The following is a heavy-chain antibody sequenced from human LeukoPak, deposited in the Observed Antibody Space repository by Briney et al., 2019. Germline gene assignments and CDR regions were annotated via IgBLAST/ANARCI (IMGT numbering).Heavy chain of an antibody. CDR1: GFTFGSYS. Sequence: PGGSLRLSCAASGFTFGSYSMNWVRQAPAKGLEWVSSISSSSYIYYADSVKGRFTISRDNAKNSLYLQKNSLRAEVTAVYYCARVYGGNRGYFDYWGQGTLVTVSS. D-gene: IGHD4-23*01. CDR3: ARVYGGNRGYFDY. V-gene: IGHV3-21*01. J-gene: IGHJ4*02. CDR2: ISSSSYI.